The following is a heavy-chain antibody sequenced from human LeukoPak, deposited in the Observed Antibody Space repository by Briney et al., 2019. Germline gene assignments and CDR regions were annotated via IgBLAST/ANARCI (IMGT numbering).Heavy chain of an antibody. J-gene: IGHJ6*02. D-gene: IGHD2-2*01. Sequence: SVKVSCKASGGTFSSYATSWVRQAPGQGLEWMGRIIPILGIANYAQKFQGRVTITADKSTSTAYMELSSLRSEDTAVYYCARDTPVVVPAAIRGGIYYYGMDVWGQGTTVTVSS. V-gene: IGHV1-69*04. CDR3: ARDTPVVVPAAIRGGIYYYGMDV. CDR1: GGTFSSYA. CDR2: IIPILGIA.